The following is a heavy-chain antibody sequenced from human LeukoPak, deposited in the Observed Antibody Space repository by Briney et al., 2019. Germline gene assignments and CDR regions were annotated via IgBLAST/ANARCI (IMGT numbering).Heavy chain of an antibody. J-gene: IGHJ4*02. CDR1: GFTFRSYA. Sequence: PGESLRLSCAASGFTFRSYAMHWVRQAPGKRLEYVSAISSNGDSTYYANSVKGRFTISRDNSKDTLYLQMGSLRAEDMAVYYCARFSGSYGYWGQGTLVTVSS. D-gene: IGHD1-26*01. V-gene: IGHV3-64*01. CDR3: ARFSGSYGY. CDR2: ISSNGDST.